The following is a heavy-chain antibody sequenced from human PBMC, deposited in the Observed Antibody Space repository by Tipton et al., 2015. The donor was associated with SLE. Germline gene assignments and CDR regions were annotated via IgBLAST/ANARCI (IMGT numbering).Heavy chain of an antibody. CDR2: MSYGGSR. CDR3: ARLGPHSTYTSGWYVDQ. D-gene: IGHD6-19*01. V-gene: IGHV4-59*11. Sequence: TLSLTCSVSGDSITNQHWGWIRQPPGKGLEFLAYMSYGGSRIYNPSLKSRVTMSLDTSKNQFSLKLSSVTAADTAIYYCARLGPHSTYTSGWYVDQWGQGTLVTVSS. CDR1: GDSITNQH. J-gene: IGHJ4*02.